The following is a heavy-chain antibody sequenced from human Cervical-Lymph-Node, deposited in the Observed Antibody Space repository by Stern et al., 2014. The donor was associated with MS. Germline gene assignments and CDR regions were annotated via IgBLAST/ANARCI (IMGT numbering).Heavy chain of an antibody. Sequence: QMQLVQSGAEVKEPGASVKVSCKASGYTFSDYYLHWVRQAPGQGLEWLGWFSPKSGDTNFAQKFQGRVTMTSDTSIATAYMELTRLRSDDTAVYYCARRVAAAGTHYYGLFGHWGQGTLVTVSS. V-gene: IGHV1-2*02. CDR3: ARRVAAAGTHYYGLFGH. CDR1: GYTFSDYY. J-gene: IGHJ4*02. CDR2: FSPKSGDT. D-gene: IGHD6-13*01.